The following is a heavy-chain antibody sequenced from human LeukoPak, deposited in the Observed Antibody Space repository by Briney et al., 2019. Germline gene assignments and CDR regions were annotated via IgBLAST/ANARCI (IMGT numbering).Heavy chain of an antibody. CDR1: GGSISSYY. Sequence: PSETLSLTCTVSGGSISSYYWSSIRQPAGKGVEWIGRIYSSGRTNYNPSLNRRVTMSVATSKNQFSLKLSSVTAADTAVYYCARDLGNYGSGSYSQNYYCMDVWGKGTTVTISS. J-gene: IGHJ6*03. D-gene: IGHD3-10*01. CDR3: ARDLGNYGSGSYSQNYYCMDV. V-gene: IGHV4-4*07. CDR2: IYSSGRT.